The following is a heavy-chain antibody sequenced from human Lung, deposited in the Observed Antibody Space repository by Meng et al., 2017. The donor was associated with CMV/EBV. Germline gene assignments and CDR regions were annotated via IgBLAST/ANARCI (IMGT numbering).Heavy chain of an antibody. CDR3: ARTRIEVEPDGRKIKYYNYGMDV. J-gene: IGHJ6*04. CDR1: GYTFTTYD. D-gene: IGHD2-2*01. CDR2: LNPNSGNT. Sequence: SVXVSXXASGYTFTTYDINWVRQATGQGLEWMGWLNPNSGNTGYAQKFQGRVTLTRVTSISTAYMELSSLTSDDTAVYYCARTRIEVEPDGRKIKYYNYGMDVWGKGTTVTVSS. V-gene: IGHV1-8*01.